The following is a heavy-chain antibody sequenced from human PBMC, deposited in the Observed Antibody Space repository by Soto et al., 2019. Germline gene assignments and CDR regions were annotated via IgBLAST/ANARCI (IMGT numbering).Heavy chain of an antibody. Sequence: EVPLVESGGGLVQPGGSLRLSCAASAFTFRNYWMSWVRQAPGKGLECVAKIKEDGSEKYYVDSVKGRFTISRDNAKNSMYLQMNSLTVEDTAMYYCARASSSTSGAIEYWGQGTLVTVSS. CDR1: AFTFRNYW. CDR2: IKEDGSEK. V-gene: IGHV3-7*04. J-gene: IGHJ4*02. CDR3: ARASSSTSGAIEY. D-gene: IGHD2-2*01.